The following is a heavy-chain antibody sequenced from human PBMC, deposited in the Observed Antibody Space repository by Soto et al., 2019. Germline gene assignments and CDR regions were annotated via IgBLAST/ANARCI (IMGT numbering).Heavy chain of an antibody. J-gene: IGHJ5*02. Sequence: SETLSLTCTVSGGAISTYYWTWIRQPAGKGLEWIGRIYSSGSTKYNPSLQSGVTMSLETSNNQFTLRLTSVTAADTAVYYCARGQRFSDWFDPWGQGTLVTVSS. CDR3: ARGQRFSDWFDP. D-gene: IGHD3-3*01. CDR2: IYSSGST. V-gene: IGHV4-4*07. CDR1: GGAISTYY.